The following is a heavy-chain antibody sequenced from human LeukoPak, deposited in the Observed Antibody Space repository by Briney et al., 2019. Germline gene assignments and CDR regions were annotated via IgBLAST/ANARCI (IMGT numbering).Heavy chain of an antibody. D-gene: IGHD5-24*01. V-gene: IGHV4-30-2*01. J-gene: IGHJ4*02. Sequence: SSQTLSLTCAVSGGSISSGGYSWSWIRQPPGKGLEWIGYIYHSGSTYYNPSLKSRVTISVDRSKNQFPLKLSSVTAADTAVYYCAGSRDGYKPLGYWGQGTLVTVSS. CDR3: AGSRDGYKPLGY. CDR2: IYHSGST. CDR1: GGSISSGGYS.